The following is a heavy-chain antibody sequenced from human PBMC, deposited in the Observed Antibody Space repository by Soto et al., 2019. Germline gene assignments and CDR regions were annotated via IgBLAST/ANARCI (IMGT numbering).Heavy chain of an antibody. CDR1: GYTFTSYD. CDR3: AGCITMVRGVAFSYYYGMDV. J-gene: IGHJ6*02. D-gene: IGHD3-10*01. V-gene: IGHV1-46*01. CDR2: INPSGGST. Sequence: ASVKVSCKASGYTFTSYDMHWVRQAPGQGREWMGIINPSGGSTSYAQKFQGRVTMTRDTSTSTVYMELSSLRSEDTAVYYCAGCITMVRGVAFSYYYGMDVWGQGTTVNVSS.